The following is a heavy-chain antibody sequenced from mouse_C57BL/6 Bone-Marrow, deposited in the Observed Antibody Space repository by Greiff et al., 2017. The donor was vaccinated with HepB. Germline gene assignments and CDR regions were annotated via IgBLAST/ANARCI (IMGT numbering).Heavy chain of an antibody. D-gene: IGHD1-1*02. V-gene: IGHV5-17*01. Sequence: DVMLVESGGGLVKPGGSLKLSCAASGFTFSDYGMHWVRQAPEKGLEWVAYISSGSSTIYYADTVKGRFTISRDNAKNTLFLQMTSLRSEDTAMYYCGGGYWYFDVWGTGTTVTVSS. CDR2: ISSGSSTI. CDR1: GFTFSDYG. CDR3: GGGYWYFDV. J-gene: IGHJ1*03.